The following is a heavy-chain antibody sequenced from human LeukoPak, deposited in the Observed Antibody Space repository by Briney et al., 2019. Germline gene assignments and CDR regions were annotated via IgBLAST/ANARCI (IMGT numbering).Heavy chain of an antibody. CDR2: IYPGDSDT. CDR3: ARQEDILTGYYVY. D-gene: IGHD3-9*01. J-gene: IGHJ4*02. V-gene: IGHV5-51*01. CDR1: GYSFTSYW. Sequence: GESLKISCKGSGYSFTSYWIGWARQMPGKGLEWMGIIYPGDSDTRYSPSFQGQVTISADKSISTAYLQWSSLKASDTAMYYCARQEDILTGYYVYWGQGTLVTVSS.